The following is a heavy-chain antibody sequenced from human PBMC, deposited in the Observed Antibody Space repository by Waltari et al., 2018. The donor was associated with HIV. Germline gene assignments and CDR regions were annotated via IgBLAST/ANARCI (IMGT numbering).Heavy chain of an antibody. CDR2: INIDGTET. CDR1: GFNFRSYW. V-gene: IGHV3-74*01. CDR3: TRDLSTYGHEFDY. J-gene: IGHJ4*02. Sequence: DVRLEESGGNLVQPGGSLRLSCAASGFNFRSYWMHWILHAPGKGLVWVSNINIDGTETSYLDSVKGRFTIARDNTKNTVYLQMNGLRVDDTAIYYCTRDLSTYGHEFDYWGQGTRVTVAS. D-gene: IGHD2-2*01.